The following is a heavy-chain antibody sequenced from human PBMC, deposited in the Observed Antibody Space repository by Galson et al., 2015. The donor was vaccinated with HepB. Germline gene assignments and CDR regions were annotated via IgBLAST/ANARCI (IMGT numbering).Heavy chain of an antibody. V-gene: IGHV1-69*02. J-gene: IGHJ6*02. Sequence: SVKVSCKASGGTFSTYTISWVRQTPGQGLEWMGRIIPILDIANYAQKFQGRVTMSVDTSKKQFSLNLSSVAAADTAVYFCARGRHCSSNNCHSYFDYGMDVWGLGTTVTVSS. D-gene: IGHD2-2*01. CDR1: GGTFSTYT. CDR3: ARGRHCSSNNCHSYFDYGMDV. CDR2: IIPILDIA.